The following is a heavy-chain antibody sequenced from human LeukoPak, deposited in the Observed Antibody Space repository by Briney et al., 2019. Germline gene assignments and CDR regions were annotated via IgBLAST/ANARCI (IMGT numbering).Heavy chain of an antibody. CDR3: ARDLGSGSPHYMDV. D-gene: IGHD1-26*01. J-gene: IGHJ6*03. V-gene: IGHV3-23*01. CDR2: VSGSGSRT. Sequence: PGGSLRLSCAASGFTFSSYAMSWVRQAPGKGLEWVSTVSGSGSRTYYADSVKGRFTISRDNSKNTLYLQMNSLRAEDTAVYYCARDLGSGSPHYMDVWGKGTTVTVSS. CDR1: GFTFSSYA.